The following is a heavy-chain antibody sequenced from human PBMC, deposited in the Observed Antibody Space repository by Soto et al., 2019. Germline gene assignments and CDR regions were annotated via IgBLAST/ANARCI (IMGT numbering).Heavy chain of an antibody. Sequence: PLETLSLTCNVSGRSMISYYWSWIRQPAGKGPEWIGRIYTGGNTNYNPSLKSRVTMSVDTSKSQFSLKLTSVTAADTAVYYCAREGDDRHFFFDSWGQGTLVTVSS. V-gene: IGHV4-4*07. J-gene: IGHJ4*02. D-gene: IGHD3-3*02. CDR2: IYTGGNT. CDR1: GRSMISYY. CDR3: AREGDDRHFFFDS.